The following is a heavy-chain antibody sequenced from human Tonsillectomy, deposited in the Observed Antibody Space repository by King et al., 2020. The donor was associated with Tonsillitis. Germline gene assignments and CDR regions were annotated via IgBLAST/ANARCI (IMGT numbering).Heavy chain of an antibody. V-gene: IGHV1-2*02. D-gene: IGHD2-15*01. CDR2: INPKRGGP. CDR3: AIGSGRFDY. Sequence: QLVQSGAEVKKPGASVRVSCKASGYTFTGQYMHWMRQAPGQGLEWMGWINPKRGGPNYAQKFQDRVTMTRDTSIITAFMELSKLRSDDTAVFYCAIGSGRFDYWGQGTLVTAFS. CDR1: GYTFTGQY. J-gene: IGHJ4*02.